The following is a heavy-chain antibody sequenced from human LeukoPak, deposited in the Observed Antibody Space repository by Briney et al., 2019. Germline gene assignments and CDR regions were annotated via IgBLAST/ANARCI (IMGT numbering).Heavy chain of an antibody. CDR2: ISSTSSYI. CDR1: GFTFSSYS. D-gene: IGHD3-22*01. CDR3: SREIYYYDNGGYYYPDY. Sequence: GGSLRLSCAASGFTFSSYSMNWVRQAPGRGLEWVSSISSTSSYIYYSNSVRGRFTISRDNVKNSLYLQMYSLRAEDTAVYYCSREIYYYDNGGYYYPDYWGQGALVTVSS. V-gene: IGHV3-21*01. J-gene: IGHJ4*02.